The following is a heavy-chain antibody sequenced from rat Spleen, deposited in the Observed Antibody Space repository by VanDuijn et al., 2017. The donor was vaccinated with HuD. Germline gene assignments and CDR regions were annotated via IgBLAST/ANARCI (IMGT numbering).Heavy chain of an antibody. CDR2: ISYGDSSGHSST. Sequence: EVQLVESDGGLVQPGRSLKLSCAASGFTFSDYAMAWVRQTPTKGLEWVATISYGDSSGHSSTYYRDSVKGRFTISRDNTKSTLSLKMDSLRSEDTATYYCARRHYGYTDYFDYWGQGVMVTVSS. D-gene: IGHD1-11*01. CDR1: GFTFSDYA. CDR3: ARRHYGYTDYFDY. J-gene: IGHJ2*01. V-gene: IGHV5-29*01.